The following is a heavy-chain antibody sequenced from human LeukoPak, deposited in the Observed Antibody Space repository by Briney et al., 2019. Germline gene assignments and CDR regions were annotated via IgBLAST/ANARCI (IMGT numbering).Heavy chain of an antibody. Sequence: PGGSLRLSXAASGFSFGGYAMHWVGQPPGKGLEWVSGISWNNGDLHYADSVRGRFTISRDNAKNSLYLQMNSLRVEDMALYYCVRGPGMAVEKRYFDYWGQGTLVTVSS. CDR1: GFSFGGYA. J-gene: IGHJ4*02. V-gene: IGHV3-9*03. CDR3: VRGPGMAVEKRYFDY. D-gene: IGHD6-19*01. CDR2: ISWNNGDL.